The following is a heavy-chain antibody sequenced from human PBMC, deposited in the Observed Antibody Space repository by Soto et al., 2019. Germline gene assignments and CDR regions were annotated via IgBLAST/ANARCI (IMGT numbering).Heavy chain of an antibody. CDR3: ARIGTYDSSGYYPRGFDY. Sequence: EVQLVQSGAEVKKPGESLKISCKGSGYSFTSYWIGWVRQMPGKGLEWMGIIYPGDSDTRYSPSFQGQVTISADKSISTAYLQWSSLKASDTAMYYCARIGTYDSSGYYPRGFDYWGQGTLVTVSS. CDR2: IYPGDSDT. CDR1: GYSFTSYW. J-gene: IGHJ4*02. V-gene: IGHV5-51*01. D-gene: IGHD3-22*01.